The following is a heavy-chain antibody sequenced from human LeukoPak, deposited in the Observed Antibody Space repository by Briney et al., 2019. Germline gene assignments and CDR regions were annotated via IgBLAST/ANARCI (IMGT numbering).Heavy chain of an antibody. Sequence: PGGSLRLSCAASGFTFSDYYMSWIRQAPGKGLEWVTVIASDGNDQHYADSVKGRFTISRDNSKNTVFLQMNSLRIEDTAVYYCARDFDQGGADYYFAYWGQGTLVTVSS. CDR1: GFTFSDYY. CDR3: ARDFDQGGADYYFAY. D-gene: IGHD3-9*01. J-gene: IGHJ4*02. CDR2: IASDGNDQ. V-gene: IGHV3-30*19.